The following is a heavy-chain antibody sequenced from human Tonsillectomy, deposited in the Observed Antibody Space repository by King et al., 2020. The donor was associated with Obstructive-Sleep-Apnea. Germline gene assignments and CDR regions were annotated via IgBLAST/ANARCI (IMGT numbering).Heavy chain of an antibody. CDR3: ARDDVFGFGELSDPYYLDY. CDR2: ISNSGKTI. V-gene: IGHV3-48*04. D-gene: IGHD3-10*01. J-gene: IGHJ4*02. Sequence: VQLVESGGGLVQSGGSLRLSCAASGFIFNSHSMNWVRQAPGKGLEWVSYISNSGKTIYYADSVKGRFTISRDNAKHSLYLQMNGLRAGDTAVYYCARDDVFGFGELSDPYYLDYWGQGTLVTVSS. CDR1: GFIFNSHS.